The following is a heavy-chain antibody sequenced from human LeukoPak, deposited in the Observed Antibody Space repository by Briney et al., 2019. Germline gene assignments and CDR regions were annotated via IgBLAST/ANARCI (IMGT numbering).Heavy chain of an antibody. Sequence: GGSLRLSCAASGFTFSSYAMNWVRQAPGKGLEWVSSISSNNNIYYADSVMGRFTISRDNAKNSLSLQMNSLRGEDTAVYYCGREDCNNVRCYGASDAWGQGTLVTVSS. J-gene: IGHJ5*02. CDR2: ISSNNNI. V-gene: IGHV3-21*01. CDR1: GFTFSSYA. D-gene: IGHD2-2*01. CDR3: GREDCNNVRCYGASDA.